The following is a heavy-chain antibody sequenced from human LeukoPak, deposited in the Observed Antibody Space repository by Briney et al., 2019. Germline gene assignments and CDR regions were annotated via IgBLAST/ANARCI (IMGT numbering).Heavy chain of an antibody. J-gene: IGHJ4*02. D-gene: IGHD6-19*01. V-gene: IGHV3-23*01. CDR2: ISGRGGNT. CDR3: AKSGQWLPPTAFDS. CDR1: GFTFSSYA. Sequence: GGSLRLSCAASGFTFSSYAMSWVRQAPGKGLEWVSSISGRGGNTYYADSVKGRFTISRDNSKNTLYLEMNSLRAEDTAVYYCAKSGQWLPPTAFDSWGQGTLVTVSS.